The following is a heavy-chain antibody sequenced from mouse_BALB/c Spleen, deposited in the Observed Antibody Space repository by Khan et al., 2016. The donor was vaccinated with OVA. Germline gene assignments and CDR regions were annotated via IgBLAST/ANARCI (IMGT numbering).Heavy chain of an antibody. Sequence: QVQLKQSGAELVRPGSSVKISCKASGYGFSNYLMNWVKQGPGQGLEWIGQIYPGDGNTNYNGKFKDKATLTVDNSSSTAYMQLSSLTSEDSEVYFCARSGYGYFAYWGGGNLGTVAA. V-gene: IGHV1-80*01. CDR2: IYPGDGNT. D-gene: IGHD1-2*01. CDR1: GYGFSNYL. J-gene: IGHJ3*01. CDR3: ARSGYGYFAY.